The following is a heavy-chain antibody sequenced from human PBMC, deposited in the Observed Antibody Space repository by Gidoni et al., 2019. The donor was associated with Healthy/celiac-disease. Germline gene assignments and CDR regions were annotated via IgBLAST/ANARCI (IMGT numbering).Heavy chain of an antibody. CDR2: IKQDGSEK. CDR3: ARDWTTVTPGDEFDY. Sequence: EVQLVESGGGLVQPGGSLRLSCAASGFTFSSYWMSWVRQAPGKGLEWVANIKQDGSEKYYVDSVKGRFTISRDNAKNSLYLQMNSLRAEDTAVYYCARDWTTVTPGDEFDYWGQGTLVTVSS. J-gene: IGHJ4*02. D-gene: IGHD4-4*01. V-gene: IGHV3-7*01. CDR1: GFTFSSYW.